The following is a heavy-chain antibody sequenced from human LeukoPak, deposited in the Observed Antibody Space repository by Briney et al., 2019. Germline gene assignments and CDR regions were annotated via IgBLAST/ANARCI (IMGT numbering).Heavy chain of an antibody. J-gene: IGHJ4*02. CDR2: INHSGST. Sequence: SETLSLTCAVYGGSFSGYYWSWIRQPPGKGLEWIGEINHSGSTNYNPSLKSRVSISVDSYKNQFSLKVSSVTAATTAVYYCARGSDTAAGLYWGQGTLVTVSS. CDR1: GGSFSGYY. D-gene: IGHD6-13*01. V-gene: IGHV4-34*01. CDR3: ARGSDTAAGLY.